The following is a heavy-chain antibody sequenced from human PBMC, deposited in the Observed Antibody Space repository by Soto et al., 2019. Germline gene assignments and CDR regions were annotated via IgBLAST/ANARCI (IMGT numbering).Heavy chain of an antibody. CDR1: GFTFSSYG. CDR3: ARDSIVATIVHYYYGMDV. V-gene: IGHV3-33*01. CDR2: IWYDGSNK. D-gene: IGHD5-12*01. Sequence: QVQLVESGGGVVQPGRSLRLSCAASGFTFSSYGMHWVRQAPGKGLEWVAVIWYDGSNKYYADSVKGRFTISRDNSKNTLYLQMNSLRAEDTAVYYCARDSIVATIVHYYYGMDVWGQGTTVTVSS. J-gene: IGHJ6*02.